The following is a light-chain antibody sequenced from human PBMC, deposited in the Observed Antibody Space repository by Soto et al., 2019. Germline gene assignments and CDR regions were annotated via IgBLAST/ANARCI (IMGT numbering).Light chain of an antibody. J-gene: IGKJ3*01. CDR2: AAS. CDR3: QKYNSVSL. CDR1: QGISNY. V-gene: IGKV1-27*01. Sequence: DTQMTQSPSSLSASVGDRVTITCRASQGISNYIAWYQQKPGKAPKLLISAASTLQSGVPSRFSGSGSGTDFTLTISSMQPEDLANYYCQKYNSVSLFGTGTKVDIK.